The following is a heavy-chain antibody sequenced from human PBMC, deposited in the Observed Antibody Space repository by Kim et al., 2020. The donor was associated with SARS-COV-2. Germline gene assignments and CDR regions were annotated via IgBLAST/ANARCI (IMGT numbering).Heavy chain of an antibody. D-gene: IGHD3-9*01. J-gene: IGHJ6*02. CDR3: AKGLGRYFDWLSPINYYYYYGMDV. CDR1: GYTFTSCD. CDR2: MNPNSGNT. V-gene: IGHV1-8*01. Sequence: ASVKVSCKASGYTFTSCDINWVRQATGQGLEWMGWMNPNSGNTGYAQKFQGRVTMTRNTSISTAYMELSSLRSEDTAVYYCAKGLGRYFDWLSPINYYYYYGMDVWGQGTTVTVSS.